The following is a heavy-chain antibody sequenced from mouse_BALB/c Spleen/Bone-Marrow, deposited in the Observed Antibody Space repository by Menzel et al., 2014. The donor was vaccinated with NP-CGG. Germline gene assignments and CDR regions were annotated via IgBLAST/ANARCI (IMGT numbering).Heavy chain of an antibody. D-gene: IGHD1-1*01. CDR3: ARRLRSAMDY. V-gene: IGHV14-3*02. CDR1: GFNIKDTY. CDR2: IDPANGNT. Sequence: EVQLVGSGAELVKPGASVKLSCTASGFNIKDTYIHWVKQRPEQGLDWIGRIDPANGNTKYDPKFQGKATITADTSSNTAYLQLSSLTSEDTAVYYCARRLRSAMDYWGQGTSVTVSS. J-gene: IGHJ4*01.